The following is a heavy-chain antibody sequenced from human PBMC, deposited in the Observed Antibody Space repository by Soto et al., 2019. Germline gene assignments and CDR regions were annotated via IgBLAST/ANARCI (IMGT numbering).Heavy chain of an antibody. J-gene: IGHJ6*02. D-gene: IGHD3-10*01. CDR2: IIPIFGTA. V-gene: IGHV1-69*13. Sequence: SVKVSCKASGGTFSSYAISWVRQAPGQGLEWMGGIIPIFGTANYAQKFQGRVTITADESTSTAYMELSSLRSEDTAVYYCARDLGITMVRGPYYHYGMAVWGQGTTVTVSS. CDR3: ARDLGITMVRGPYYHYGMAV. CDR1: GGTFSSYA.